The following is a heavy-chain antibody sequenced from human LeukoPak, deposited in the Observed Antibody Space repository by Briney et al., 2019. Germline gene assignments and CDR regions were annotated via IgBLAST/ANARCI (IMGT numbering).Heavy chain of an antibody. CDR1: GGTFSSYA. D-gene: IGHD2-2*01. V-gene: IGHV1-69*05. J-gene: IGHJ6*03. Sequence: ASVKVSCKASGGTFSSYAISWVRQAPGQGLEWMGGVIPIFGTANYAQKFQGRVTITTDESTSTAYMELSSLRSEDTAVYYCARGAGYCSSTSCRHYYYYYYMDVWGKGTTVTVSS. CDR2: VIPIFGTA. CDR3: ARGAGYCSSTSCRHYYYYYYMDV.